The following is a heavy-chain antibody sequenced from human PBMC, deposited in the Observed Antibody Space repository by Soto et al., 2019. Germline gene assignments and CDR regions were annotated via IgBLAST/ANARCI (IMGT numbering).Heavy chain of an antibody. D-gene: IGHD6-6*01. CDR1: GGSISSSSYY. CDR3: ASSSLSRYYFDY. CDR2: IYYSGST. Sequence: AWETLSLTCTVSGGSISSSSYYWGWIRQPPGKGLEWIGSIYYSGSTYYNPSLKSRVTISVDTSKNQFSLKLSSVTAADTAVYYCASSSLSRYYFDYWGQGTLVTVSS. J-gene: IGHJ4*02. V-gene: IGHV4-39*01.